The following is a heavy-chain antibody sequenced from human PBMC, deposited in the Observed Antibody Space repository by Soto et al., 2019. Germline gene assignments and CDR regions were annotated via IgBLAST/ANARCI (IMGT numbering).Heavy chain of an antibody. Sequence: PSETLSLTCTVSGDSISDDYWTWIRQPPGKALEWIGYVYYSGSTSYNPSFKSRVTLAVDTSKTQFSLKLNSVTAADTAVYYCARVRTTLDFYYYYMDVRGIGTTVTVPS. CDR3: ARVRTTLDFYYYYMDV. J-gene: IGHJ6*03. CDR1: GDSISDDY. V-gene: IGHV4-59*08. CDR2: VYYSGST. D-gene: IGHD1-1*01.